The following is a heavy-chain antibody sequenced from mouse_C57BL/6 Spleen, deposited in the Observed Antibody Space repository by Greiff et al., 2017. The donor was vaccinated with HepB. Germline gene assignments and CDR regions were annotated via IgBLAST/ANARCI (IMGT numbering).Heavy chain of an antibody. CDR3: AGESAWFAY. V-gene: IGHV3-6*01. J-gene: IGHJ3*01. CDR2: ISYDGSN. CDR1: GYSITSGYY. Sequence: EVQLQESGPGLVKPSQSLSLTCSVPGYSITSGYYWNWIRQFPGNKLEWMGYISYDGSNNYNPSLKNRISITRDTSKNQFFLKLNSVTTEDTATYYCAGESAWFAYWGQGTLVTVSA.